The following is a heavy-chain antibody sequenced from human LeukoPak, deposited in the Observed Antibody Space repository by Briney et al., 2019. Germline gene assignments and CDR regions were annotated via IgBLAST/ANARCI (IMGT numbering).Heavy chain of an antibody. CDR3: AAPYYYGSGSLLNYYYGMDV. D-gene: IGHD3-10*01. J-gene: IGHJ6*04. V-gene: IGHV3-11*06. Sequence: GGSLRPSCAASGFIFSDYYMSWIRQTPGKGLEWLSYISSTSSDTNYADSVKGRFTISRDNAKKSLFLQMNSLRAEDTGVYYCAAPYYYGSGSLLNYYYGMDVWGKGTTVTVSS. CDR2: ISSTSSDT. CDR1: GFIFSDYY.